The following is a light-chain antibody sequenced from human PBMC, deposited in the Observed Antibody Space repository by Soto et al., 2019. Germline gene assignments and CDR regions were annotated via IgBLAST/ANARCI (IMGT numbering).Light chain of an antibody. Sequence: EIVLTQSPGTLSLSPGERATLSCRASQSVSSSHLAWYQQKPGQAPRLLIQDTSSRATGIPDRFSGSGSGTDFTLTISRLEPEDFAVYYCQQYGSSYTFGQGTKLEIK. V-gene: IGKV3-20*01. CDR1: QSVSSSH. J-gene: IGKJ2*01. CDR3: QQYGSSYT. CDR2: DTS.